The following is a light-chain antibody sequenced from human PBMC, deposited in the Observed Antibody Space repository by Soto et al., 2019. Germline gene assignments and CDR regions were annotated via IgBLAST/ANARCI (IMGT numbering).Light chain of an antibody. CDR1: QSISIW. CDR2: KAS. J-gene: IGKJ1*01. CDR3: QQYNSYRT. Sequence: DIQMTQSPSTLSASVGDRVTITFRARQSISIWLAWYQQKPGKAPKLLIYKASSLESGVPSRFSGSGSGTEFTLTISSLQPDDFATYYCQQYNSYRTFGQGTKVDI. V-gene: IGKV1-5*03.